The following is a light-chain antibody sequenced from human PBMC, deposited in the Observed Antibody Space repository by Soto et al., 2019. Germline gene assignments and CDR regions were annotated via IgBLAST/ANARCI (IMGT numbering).Light chain of an antibody. CDR1: SSDVGSYNL. CDR3: CSHAGSSTFAV. CDR2: EGS. J-gene: IGLJ7*01. V-gene: IGLV2-23*03. Sequence: QSALTQPASVSGSPGQSITISCTGTSSDVGSYNLVSWYQQHPGKAPKLMIYEGSKRPSGVSNRFSGSKSGNTASLTISGLQAEDEADYYCCSHAGSSTFAVFGGGTQLTVL.